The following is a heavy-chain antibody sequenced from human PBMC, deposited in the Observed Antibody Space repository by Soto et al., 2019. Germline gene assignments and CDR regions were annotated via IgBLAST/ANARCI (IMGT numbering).Heavy chain of an antibody. V-gene: IGHV1-69*12. CDR1: GGTFSTNG. CDR2: IVPIFDKA. CDR3: TREGRGGIFDH. Sequence: QVQLVQSGGEVKRPGSSVKVSCKVSGGTFSTNGITWVRQAPGQGLEWMGAIVPIFDKANYAQKFQGRVTITADESTTTAYMELTSLRYEDTAVFYCTREGRGGIFDHWGQGTLVIVSS. J-gene: IGHJ4*02. D-gene: IGHD2-15*01.